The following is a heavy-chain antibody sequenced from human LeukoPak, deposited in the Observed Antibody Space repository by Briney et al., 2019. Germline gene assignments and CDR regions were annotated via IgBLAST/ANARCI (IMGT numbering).Heavy chain of an antibody. CDR2: IYTSGST. J-gene: IGHJ6*02. D-gene: IGHD5/OR15-5a*01. V-gene: IGHV4-4*07. Sequence: SETLSLTCTVSGGSIYSYYWSWLPQPAGEGLEWIGRIYTSGSTNYNPSLKSRVTMSVDKSKNQFPLKRSSVTAADTAVYYCARDLTPVYVPGNYGMGVWGQGTTVTVSS. CDR3: ARDLTPVYVPGNYGMGV. CDR1: GGSIYSYY.